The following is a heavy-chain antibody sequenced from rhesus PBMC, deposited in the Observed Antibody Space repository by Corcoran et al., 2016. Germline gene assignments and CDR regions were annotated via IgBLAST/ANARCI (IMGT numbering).Heavy chain of an antibody. V-gene: IGHV4-173*01. CDR2: ISGSGGST. CDR1: GGSISSNY. D-gene: IGHD6-25*01. Sequence: QLQLQESGPGLVKPSETLSLTCAVSGGSISSNYWSWIRQPPGKGLEWIGRISGSGGSTDYKPSLKCRVTFSTDTSKNQFSLKRSAATAADTAGYYCARDQHRGIAAVNFDYWGQGVLVTVSS. J-gene: IGHJ4*01. CDR3: ARDQHRGIAAVNFDY.